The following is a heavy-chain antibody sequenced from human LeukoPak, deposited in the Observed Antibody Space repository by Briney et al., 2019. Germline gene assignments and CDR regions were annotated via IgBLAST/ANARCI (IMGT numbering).Heavy chain of an antibody. Sequence: KPGGSLRLSCAASGFTFSSHSMSWVRQAPGEGLEWVSSIGSSSSSIYYADSVKGRFTISRDNAKNSLYLQMNSLRGEDTAVYYCARETSEAFDIWGQGTMVTVSS. V-gene: IGHV3-21*01. J-gene: IGHJ3*02. CDR2: IGSSSSSI. CDR1: GFTFSSHS. CDR3: ARETSEAFDI.